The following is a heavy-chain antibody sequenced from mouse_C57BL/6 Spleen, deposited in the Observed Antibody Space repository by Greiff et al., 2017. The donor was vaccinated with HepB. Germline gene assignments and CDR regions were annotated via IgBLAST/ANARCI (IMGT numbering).Heavy chain of an antibody. D-gene: IGHD1-1*01. CDR2: ISYDGSN. Sequence: EVKLQESGPGLVKPSQSLSLTCSVTGYSITSGYYWNWIRQFPGTKLEWMGYISYDGSNNYNPSLKNRISITRATSKNQFFLQLNSVTTEDTATYYCAFYGSSWDYAMDYWGQGTSVTVSS. J-gene: IGHJ4*01. V-gene: IGHV3-6*01. CDR3: AFYGSSWDYAMDY. CDR1: GYSITSGYY.